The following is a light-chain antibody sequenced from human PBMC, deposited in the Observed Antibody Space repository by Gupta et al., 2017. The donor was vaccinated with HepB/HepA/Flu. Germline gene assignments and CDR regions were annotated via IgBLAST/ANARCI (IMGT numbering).Light chain of an antibody. CDR2: DAS. Sequence: DNQMTPSPSSLSASVGDRVTITCPASQDISNYLNWYQQKPGKAPKLLIYDASSLETGVPSRFSGSGSGTDFTFTISSLQPEDFATYYCQQYDSLPQTFGQGTKLEIK. V-gene: IGKV1-33*01. CDR3: QQYDSLPQT. CDR1: QDISNY. J-gene: IGKJ2*01.